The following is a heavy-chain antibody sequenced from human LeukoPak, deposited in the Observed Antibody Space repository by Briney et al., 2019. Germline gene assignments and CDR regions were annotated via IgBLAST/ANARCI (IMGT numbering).Heavy chain of an antibody. V-gene: IGHV4-59*01. CDR3: ARALPPSDYFDY. J-gene: IGHJ4*02. CDR2: IYYSGST. Sequence: SEPLSLTCTVSGGSISSYYWSWIRQPPGKGLEWIGYIYYSGSTNYNPSLKSRVTISVDTSKNQFSLKLSSVTAADTAVYYCARALPPSDYFDYWGQGTLVTVSS. CDR1: GGSISSYY.